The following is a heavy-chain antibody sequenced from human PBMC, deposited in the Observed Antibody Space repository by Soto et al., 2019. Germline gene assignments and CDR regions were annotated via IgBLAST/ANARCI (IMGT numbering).Heavy chain of an antibody. CDR1: GGSISSGDYY. D-gene: IGHD2-21*02. J-gene: IGHJ5*02. CDR2: IYYSGST. V-gene: IGHV4-30-4*01. CDR3: ARAYCGGDCYPVYRSWFDP. Sequence: PSETLSLTCTVSGGSISSGDYYWSWIRQPPGKGLEWIGYIYYSGSTYYNPSLKSRVTISVDTSKNQFSLKLSSVTAADTAVYYCARAYCGGDCYPVYRSWFDPWGQGTLVTVSS.